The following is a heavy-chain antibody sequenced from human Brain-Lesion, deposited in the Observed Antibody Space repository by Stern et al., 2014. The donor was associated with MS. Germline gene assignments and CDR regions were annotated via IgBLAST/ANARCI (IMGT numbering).Heavy chain of an antibody. V-gene: IGHV4-39*01. D-gene: IGHD3-10*01. CDR2: IYYRGST. CDR1: GGSITRSSYY. Sequence: QVQLVQSGPGLVKPSETLSLACTVSGGSITRSSYYWGWIRQPPGKGLEWIGSIYYRGSTYYNPSLKSRVTISMDTSKTQFSLKLISVTAADTAVYFCAKLWLGELPESPFDSWGQGTLVTVSS. J-gene: IGHJ4*02. CDR3: AKLWLGELPESPFDS.